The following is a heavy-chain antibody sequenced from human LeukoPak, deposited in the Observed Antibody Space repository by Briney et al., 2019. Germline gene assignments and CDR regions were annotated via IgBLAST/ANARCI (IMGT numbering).Heavy chain of an antibody. D-gene: IGHD6-13*01. J-gene: IGHJ3*02. CDR1: GFTFSNAW. Sequence: GGSLRLSCAASGFTFSNAWMSWVRQAPGKGLEWGGRIKSKNDGETTDYAGPVKGRFTISRDDSKNTLYLQMNSLKTEDTAVYYCTTEGSLAYSSSWYGDLDAFDIWGQGTMVTVSS. CDR3: TTEGSLAYSSSWYGDLDAFDI. CDR2: IKSKNDGETT. V-gene: IGHV3-15*01.